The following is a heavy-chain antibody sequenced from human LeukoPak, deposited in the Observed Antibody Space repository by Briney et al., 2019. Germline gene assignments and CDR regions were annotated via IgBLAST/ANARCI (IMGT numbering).Heavy chain of an antibody. J-gene: IGHJ6*04. Sequence: GGSLRLSCAASGFTFSSYEMNWVRQAPGKGLEWVSYISSSGSTIYYADSVKGRFTISRDNAKNSLFLQMNSLRAEDTAVYYCAELGITMIGGVWGKGTTVTISS. CDR3: AELGITMIGGV. CDR2: ISSSGSTI. CDR1: GFTFSSYE. D-gene: IGHD3-10*02. V-gene: IGHV3-48*03.